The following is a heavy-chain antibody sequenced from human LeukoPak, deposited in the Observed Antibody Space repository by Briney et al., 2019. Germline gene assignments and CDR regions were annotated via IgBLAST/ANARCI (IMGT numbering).Heavy chain of an antibody. J-gene: IGHJ4*02. CDR2: INHSGNT. CDR3: ARDFSAYYSFDY. D-gene: IGHD3-22*01. Sequence: SETLSLTCAVYGGSFSNFYWSWIRQPPGKGLEWIGEINHSGNTNYNPSLKSRVTISVDTSKSQFSLKLSSVTAADTAVYYCARDFSAYYSFDYWGQGTLVTVSS. CDR1: GGSFSNFY. V-gene: IGHV4-34*01.